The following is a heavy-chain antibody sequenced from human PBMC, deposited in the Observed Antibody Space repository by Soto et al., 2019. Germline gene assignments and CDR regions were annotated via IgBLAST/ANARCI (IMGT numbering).Heavy chain of an antibody. J-gene: IGHJ4*02. CDR3: ARLSLTMVRGVRGDYFDY. V-gene: IGHV5-51*01. D-gene: IGHD3-10*01. CDR1: GYSFTSYW. Sequence: GESLKISCKGSGYSFTSYWIGWVRQMPGKGLEWMGIIYPGDSDTRYSPSFQGQVTISADKSISTAYLQWSSLKASDTAMYYCARLSLTMVRGVRGDYFDYWGQGTLVTVSS. CDR2: IYPGDSDT.